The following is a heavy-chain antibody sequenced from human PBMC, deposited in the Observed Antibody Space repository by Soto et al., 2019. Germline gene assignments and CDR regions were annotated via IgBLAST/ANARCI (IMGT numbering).Heavy chain of an antibody. CDR3: AKESAAYPAYYMDV. J-gene: IGHJ6*03. CDR1: GFTFSSYG. CDR2: IWYDGSNK. Sequence: GGSLRLSCAASGFTFSSYGMHWVRQAPGKGLEWVAVIWYDGSNKYYADSVKGRFTISRDNSKNTLYLQMNSLRAEDTAVYYCAKESAAYPAYYMDVRGKGTTVTVSS. D-gene: IGHD6-13*01. V-gene: IGHV3-33*06.